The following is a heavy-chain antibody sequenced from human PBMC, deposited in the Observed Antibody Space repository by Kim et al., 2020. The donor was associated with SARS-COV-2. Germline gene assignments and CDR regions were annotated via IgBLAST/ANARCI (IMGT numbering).Heavy chain of an antibody. V-gene: IGHV3-23*01. CDR3: AKDSGVVVPAAGDY. J-gene: IGHJ4*02. D-gene: IGHD2-2*01. Sequence: SVKGRFTMSMYESKNTLYLQMNSLGAEDTAVYYCAKDSGVVVPAAGDYWGQGTLVTVSS.